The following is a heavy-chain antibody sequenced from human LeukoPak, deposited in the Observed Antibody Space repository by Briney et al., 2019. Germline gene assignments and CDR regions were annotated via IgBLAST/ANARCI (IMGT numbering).Heavy chain of an antibody. CDR1: GFTFSSYS. CDR3: ARDGGYTYYDFWSGYYEYYFDY. Sequence: GGSLRLSCAASGFTFSSYSMNWVSQAPGKGLEWVSYISSSSSTIYYADSVKGRFTISRDNAKNSLYLQMNSLRAEDTAVYYCARDGGYTYYDFWSGYYEYYFDYWGQGTLVTVSS. D-gene: IGHD3-3*01. J-gene: IGHJ4*02. V-gene: IGHV3-48*01. CDR2: ISSSSSTI.